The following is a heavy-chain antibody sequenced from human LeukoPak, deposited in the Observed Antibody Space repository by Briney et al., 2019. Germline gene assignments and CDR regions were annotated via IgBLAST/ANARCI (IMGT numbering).Heavy chain of an antibody. D-gene: IGHD1-14*01. CDR3: ARDTEGVIDY. CDR1: GGSISSYY. CDR2: MYPSGST. V-gene: IGHV4-4*07. J-gene: IGHJ4*02. Sequence: SETLSLTCTVSGGSISSYYWGWIRQPAGKGLEWIGRMYPSGSTNYNPSLKSRLTMSVDTSKNQFSLKLSFVTAADTAVYHCARDTEGVIDYWGQGTLVTVSS.